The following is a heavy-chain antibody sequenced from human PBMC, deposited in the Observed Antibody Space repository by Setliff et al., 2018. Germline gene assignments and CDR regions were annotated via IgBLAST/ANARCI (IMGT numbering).Heavy chain of an antibody. CDR1: GGSISSGGYY. CDR3: ARRTRLEGIAAAGSGYYFDP. CDR2: IYHSGST. Sequence: SETLSLTCSVSGGSISSGGYYWGWIRQFPGKGLEWIGNIYHSGSTYYNPSLKSRVTISLDTSKNQFSLNLSSVTAADRAVYYCARRTRLEGIAAAGSGYYFDPWGQGTLVTVSS. V-gene: IGHV4-31*03. J-gene: IGHJ4*02. D-gene: IGHD6-13*01.